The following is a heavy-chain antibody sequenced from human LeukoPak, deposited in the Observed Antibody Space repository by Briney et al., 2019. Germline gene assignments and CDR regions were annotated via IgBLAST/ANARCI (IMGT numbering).Heavy chain of an antibody. V-gene: IGHV3-15*01. CDR3: TTKSGSYYGVNYYYYMDV. CDR1: GFTFSSYE. J-gene: IGHJ6*03. Sequence: GGSLRLSCAASGFTFSSYEMNWVRQAPGKGLEWVGRIKSRTDGGTTDYAAPVKGRFTISRDDSKNTLYLQMNSLKTEDTAVYYCTTKSGSYYGVNYYYYMDVWGKGTTVTVSS. CDR2: IKSRTDGGTT. D-gene: IGHD1-26*01.